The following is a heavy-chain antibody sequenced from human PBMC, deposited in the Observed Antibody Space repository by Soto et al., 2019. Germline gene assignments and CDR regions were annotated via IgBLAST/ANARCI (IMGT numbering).Heavy chain of an antibody. V-gene: IGHV4-59*01. J-gene: IGHJ4*02. CDR2: IFYRGGT. CDR1: GGSISSYD. CDR3: ARVPLAEKVLDY. D-gene: IGHD6-13*01. Sequence: SETLSLTCSVSGGSISSYDWSWIRQPPGKGMQWIGYIFYRGGTADNRSLKSRVTISLDMCKKKLSLELTSVTAADSATYFCARVPLAEKVLDYWAQGTLDNVSS.